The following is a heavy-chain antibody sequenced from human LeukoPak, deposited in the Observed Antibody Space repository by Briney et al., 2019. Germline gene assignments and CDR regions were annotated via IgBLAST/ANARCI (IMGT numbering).Heavy chain of an antibody. V-gene: IGHV4-39*01. CDR2: IYYSGIT. CDR1: GGSISSSSDS. CDR3: ARLLIYCSSTSCHFDY. Sequence: SETLSLTCTVSGGSISSSSDSWGWIRQPPGKGLEWIGSIYYSGITYYNPSLKSRVTISVETSNNQFSLKLSSVTAADTAMYYCARLLIYCSSTSCHFDYWGQGTLVTVSS. J-gene: IGHJ4*02. D-gene: IGHD2-2*01.